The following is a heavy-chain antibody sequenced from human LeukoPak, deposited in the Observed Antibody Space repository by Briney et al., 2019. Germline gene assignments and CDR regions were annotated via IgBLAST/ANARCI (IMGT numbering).Heavy chain of an antibody. CDR1: GGSISSYY. CDR2: IYYTGST. V-gene: IGHV4-59*12. J-gene: IGHJ3*02. Sequence: PSETLPLTCTISGGSISSYYWSWIRQPPGKGLEWIGYIYYTGSTNHNPSLKSRVTISVDTSKNQFSLKLSSVTAADTAVYYCARGQLMVIHAFDIWGQGTMVTVSS. D-gene: IGHD2-8*01. CDR3: ARGQLMVIHAFDI.